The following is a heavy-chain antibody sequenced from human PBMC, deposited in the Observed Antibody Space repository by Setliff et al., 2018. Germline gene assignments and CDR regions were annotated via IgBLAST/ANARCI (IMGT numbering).Heavy chain of an antibody. V-gene: IGHV3-33*01. Sequence: GGSLRLSCAASGFTFSSYAMHWVRQAPGKGLEWVAFIWYDGSNTYYTGSWKGRFTISRDNSRNTLYLQMNSLRAEDTAVYYCARTCSGSGCYAGLESWGQGTPVTVSS. CDR2: IWYDGSNT. CDR1: GFTFSSYA. J-gene: IGHJ4*02. CDR3: ARTCSGSGCYAGLES. D-gene: IGHD2-15*01.